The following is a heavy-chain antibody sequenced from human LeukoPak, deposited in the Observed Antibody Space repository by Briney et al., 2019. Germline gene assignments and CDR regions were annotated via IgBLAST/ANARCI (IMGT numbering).Heavy chain of an antibody. V-gene: IGHV3-21*01. CDR2: ISSSSSYI. CDR1: GFTFSSYS. Sequence: GSLRLSCAASGFTFSSYSMNWVRQAPGEGLEWVSSISSSSSYIYYADSVKGRFTISRDNAKNSLYLQMNSLRAEDTAVYYCARGGIRSSSFCFDYWGQGTLVTVSS. CDR3: ARGGIRSSSFCFDY. J-gene: IGHJ4*02. D-gene: IGHD6-13*01.